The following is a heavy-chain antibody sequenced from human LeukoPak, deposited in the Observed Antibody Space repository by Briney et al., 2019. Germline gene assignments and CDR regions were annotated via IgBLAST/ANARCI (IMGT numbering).Heavy chain of an antibody. V-gene: IGHV1-24*01. D-gene: IGHD3-22*01. CDR1: GYTLTELS. CDR3: ATVGIVVVTVDAFDI. Sequence: ASVKVSCKVSGYTLTELSMHWVRQAPGKGLEWMGGFDPEDGETIYAQKFQGRVTMTEDTSTDTAYMELSSLRSEDTAVYYCATVGIVVVTVDAFDIWGQGTMVTVSS. CDR2: FDPEDGET. J-gene: IGHJ3*02.